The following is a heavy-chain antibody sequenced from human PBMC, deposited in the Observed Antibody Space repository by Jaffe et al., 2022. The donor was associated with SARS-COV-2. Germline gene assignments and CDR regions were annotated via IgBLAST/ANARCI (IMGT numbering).Heavy chain of an antibody. J-gene: IGHJ6*02. CDR3: ARQLVRETYYYYGMDV. V-gene: IGHV3-33*01. CDR2: IWYDGSNK. Sequence: QVQLVESGGGVVQPGRSLRLSCAASGFTFSSYGMHWVRQAPGKGLEWVAVIWYDGSNKYYADSVKGRFTISRDNSKNTLYLQMNSLRAEDTAVYYCARQLVRETYYYYGMDVWGQGTTVTVSS. D-gene: IGHD6-6*01. CDR1: GFTFSSYG.